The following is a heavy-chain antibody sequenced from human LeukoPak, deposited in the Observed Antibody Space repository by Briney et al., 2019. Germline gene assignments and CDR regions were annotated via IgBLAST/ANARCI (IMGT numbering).Heavy chain of an antibody. CDR1: GFTFSSYT. CDR3: ASTYSSGGSKPFDY. V-gene: IGHV3-30*01. Sequence: GGSLRLSCAASGFTFSSYTMHWVRQAPGKGLEWVAVISYDGSNKYYADSVKGRFTISRDNSKNTLDVQMNSLRAEDTAVYYCASTYSSGGSKPFDYWGQGTLVTVSS. CDR2: ISYDGSNK. D-gene: IGHD6-19*01. J-gene: IGHJ4*02.